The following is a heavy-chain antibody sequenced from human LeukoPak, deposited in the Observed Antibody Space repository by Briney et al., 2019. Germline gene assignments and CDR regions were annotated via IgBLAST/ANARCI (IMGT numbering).Heavy chain of an antibody. D-gene: IGHD5-24*01. Sequence: GGSLRLSCAVSEFTFSNYAMHWVRQPPGKGLEWVAVVSSHGNDGYYADSVRGRFTISRDNSKNTLYLQIDSLRLEDTAIYYCTRDAYNFNDFGYWGQGTLVTVSS. CDR1: EFTFSNYA. V-gene: IGHV3-30*17. CDR3: TRDAYNFNDFGY. J-gene: IGHJ4*02. CDR2: VSSHGNDG.